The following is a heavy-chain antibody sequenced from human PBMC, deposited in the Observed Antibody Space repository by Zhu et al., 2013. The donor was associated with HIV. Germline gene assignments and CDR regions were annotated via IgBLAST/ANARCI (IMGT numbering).Heavy chain of an antibody. D-gene: IGHD1-26*01. J-gene: IGHJ6*02. Sequence: QVQLVQSGAEVKKPGSSVKVSCKASGGTFSSYAISWVRQAPGQGLEWMGGIIPIFGTANYAQKFQGRVTITADESTSTAYMELSSLRSEDTAVYYCARGAYSGSYRDFYYYYYGMDVWGQGTTVTVSS. CDR3: ARGAYSGSYRDFYYYYYGMDV. CDR1: GGTFSSYA. CDR2: IIPIFGTA. V-gene: IGHV1-69*01.